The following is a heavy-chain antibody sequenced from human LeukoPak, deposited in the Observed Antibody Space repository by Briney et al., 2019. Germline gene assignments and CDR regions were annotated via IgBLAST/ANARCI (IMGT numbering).Heavy chain of an antibody. CDR1: GGSISSYY. D-gene: IGHD6-19*01. Sequence: PSETLSLTCTVSGGSISSYYWSWIRQPPGKGLEWIGYIYYSGSTNYNPSLKSRVTISVDTSMNQFSLKLSSVASADTPVFYCTRTGYSSGWSIPGGYFDYWGQGTLVTVSS. CDR3: TRTGYSSGWSIPGGYFDY. CDR2: IYYSGST. J-gene: IGHJ4*02. V-gene: IGHV4-59*01.